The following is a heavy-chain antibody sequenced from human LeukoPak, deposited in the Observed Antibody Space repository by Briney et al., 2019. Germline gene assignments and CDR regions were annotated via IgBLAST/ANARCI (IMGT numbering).Heavy chain of an antibody. J-gene: IGHJ4*02. D-gene: IGHD3-22*01. CDR2: VGNSYNHI. CDR3: AREQWFRFDN. Sequence: GGSLRLSCAASGYRVIDYYTTWIRQSPGKSLEWVAVVGNSYNHIDHADSVRGRFTISRDDARNSVYLQMTSLRVGDTAIYYCAREQWFRFDNWGQGVQVTVSS. CDR1: GYRVIDYY. V-gene: IGHV3-11*01.